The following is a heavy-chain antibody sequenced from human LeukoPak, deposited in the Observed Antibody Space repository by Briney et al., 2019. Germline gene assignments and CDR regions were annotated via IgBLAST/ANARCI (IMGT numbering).Heavy chain of an antibody. V-gene: IGHV3-23*01. CDR2: INANSGTT. Sequence: GGSLRLSCAASGFAFSFYAMSWLRQPPGKGLEWVSTINANSGTTSYAASVRGRFTISRDNSKNTLYLQVNTLRADDAATYYCAKPISGGLAVTADWFHPWGQGTLVVVSS. J-gene: IGHJ5*01. CDR3: AKPISGGLAVTADWFHP. D-gene: IGHD6-19*01. CDR1: GFAFSFYA.